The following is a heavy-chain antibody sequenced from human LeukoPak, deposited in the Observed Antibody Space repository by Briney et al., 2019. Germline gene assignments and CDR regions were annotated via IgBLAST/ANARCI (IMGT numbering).Heavy chain of an antibody. D-gene: IGHD1-26*01. J-gene: IGHJ3*02. CDR1: GGSISSSSYY. Sequence: KASETLSLTCTVSGGSISSSSYYWGWIRQPPGKGLEWIGSIYYSGSTYYNPSLKSRVTISVDTSKNQFSLKLSSVTAADTAVYYCARDLRGARYDAFDIWGQGIMVTVSS. V-gene: IGHV4-39*07. CDR2: IYYSGST. CDR3: ARDLRGARYDAFDI.